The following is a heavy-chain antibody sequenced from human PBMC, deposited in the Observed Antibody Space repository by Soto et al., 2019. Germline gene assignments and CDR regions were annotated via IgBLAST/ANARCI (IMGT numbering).Heavy chain of an antibody. V-gene: IGHV4-30-2*01. Sequence: SETLSLTCAVSGGSISSGGYSWSWIRQPPGKGLEWIGYIYHSGSTYYTPSLKSRVTISVDRSKNQFSLKLSSVTAADTAVYYCARGHRGTDIVVVVAAKGKVVRGYYFDYWGQGTLVTVSS. CDR3: ARGHRGTDIVVVVAAKGKVVRGYYFDY. CDR2: IYHSGST. CDR1: GGSISSGGYS. D-gene: IGHD2-15*01. J-gene: IGHJ4*02.